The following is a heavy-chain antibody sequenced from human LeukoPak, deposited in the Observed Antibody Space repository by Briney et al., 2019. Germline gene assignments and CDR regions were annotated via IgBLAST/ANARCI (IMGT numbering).Heavy chain of an antibody. V-gene: IGHV3-33*07. J-gene: IGHJ4*02. D-gene: IGHD6-19*01. CDR1: GFIFSNYG. CDR2: IWHDGSAE. CDR3: ARDSRGGWSGYFDY. Sequence: GRSLRLSCAASGFIFSNYGMYRVRQAPGEGLDWVAVIWHDGSAEFYADSVKGRFSISRDDSKNTVYLQMNSLRAEDTALYYCARDSRGGWSGYFDYWGQGIVVTVSS.